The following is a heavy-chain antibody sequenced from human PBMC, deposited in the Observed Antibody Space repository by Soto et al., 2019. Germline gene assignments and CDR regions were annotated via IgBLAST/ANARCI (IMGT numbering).Heavy chain of an antibody. CDR2: IDPSDSYT. CDR3: ARGDTALSYWYFDL. V-gene: IGHV5-10-1*01. Sequence: EVQLVQSGAEVKKPGESLRISCKGSGYSFTSHWISWVRQMPGKGLEWMGRIDPSDSYTSYSPSFQGHVTISADKSISTVYLQLSSLKASDTAMYYCARGDTALSYWYFDLWGRGTLVTVSS. D-gene: IGHD5-18*01. J-gene: IGHJ2*01. CDR1: GYSFTSHW.